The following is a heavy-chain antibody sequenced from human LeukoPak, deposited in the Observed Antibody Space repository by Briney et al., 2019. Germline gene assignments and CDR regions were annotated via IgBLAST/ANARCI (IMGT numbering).Heavy chain of an antibody. J-gene: IGHJ4*02. CDR1: GYTFTSYG. V-gene: IGHV1-18*01. Sequence: ASVKVSCKASGYTFTSYGIGWVRQAPGQGLEWMGWISAYNGNTNYAQKLQGRVTMTTDTSTSTAYMELRSLRSDDTAVYYCARDIRTDYYDSSGYFDYWGQGTLVTVSS. CDR3: ARDIRTDYYDSSGYFDY. CDR2: ISAYNGNT. D-gene: IGHD3-22*01.